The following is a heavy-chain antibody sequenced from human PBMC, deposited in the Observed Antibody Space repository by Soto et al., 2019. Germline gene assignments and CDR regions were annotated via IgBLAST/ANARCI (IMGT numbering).Heavy chain of an antibody. J-gene: IGHJ6*02. CDR1: SGSISSYY. CDR3: ARHSAYYDILTGSFPAYYGMDA. CDR2: IHHSGST. D-gene: IGHD3-9*01. Sequence: SETLSLTCTVSSGSISSYYWSWIRQPPGKGLEWIGYIHHSGSTNYNPSLKSRVAISVDTSKNQFSLKLSSVTTADTAVYYCARHSAYYDILTGSFPAYYGMDAWGPGTTVTVSS. V-gene: IGHV4-59*01.